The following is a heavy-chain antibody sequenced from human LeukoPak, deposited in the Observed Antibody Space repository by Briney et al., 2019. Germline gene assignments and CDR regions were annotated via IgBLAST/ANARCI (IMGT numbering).Heavy chain of an antibody. CDR1: DGSITDNW. D-gene: IGHD6-13*01. CDR3: ARAAAYNLDH. CDR2: IFHSGGT. Sequence: SETLSLTCAVSDGSITDNWWSWVRQPPGKGLEWIGEIFHSGGTNYNLSLKSRVTISIDTSKNQLSLNLNSVTAADTAVYYCARAAAYNLDHWGQGTLVIVSS. J-gene: IGHJ4*02. V-gene: IGHV4-4*02.